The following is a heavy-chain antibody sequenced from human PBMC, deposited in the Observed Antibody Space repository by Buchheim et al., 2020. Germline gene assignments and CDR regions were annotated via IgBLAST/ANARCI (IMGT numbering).Heavy chain of an antibody. D-gene: IGHD6-19*01. CDR1: GFTVSSNY. Sequence: EVQLVQSGGRLVQRGGSLRVSCAASGFTVSSNYMRWVRQAPGKGLEWVSVVYSAGNAYYADSVKGRFSVSRDTSTKTAYLQMNSLRVEDTAVYYCAKGAVSGMGQYYFDYWGQGTL. CDR3: AKGAVSGMGQYYFDY. CDR2: VYSAGNA. J-gene: IGHJ4*02. V-gene: IGHV3-66*01.